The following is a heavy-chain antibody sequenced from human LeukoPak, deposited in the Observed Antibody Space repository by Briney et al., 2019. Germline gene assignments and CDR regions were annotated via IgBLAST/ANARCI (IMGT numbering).Heavy chain of an antibody. CDR1: GFAFNSYT. D-gene: IGHD4-11*01. Sequence: GGSLRLSCAASGFAFNSYTITWVRQAPGKGLESVSSITSRGSHIYIADSVKGRFTIPRDNAKNSLFLQMSSLSVEDTAVYYCARVAQGATTENYFYYYMDVWGKGTTVTVSS. CDR3: ARVAQGATTENYFYYYMDV. V-gene: IGHV3-21*01. CDR2: ITSRGSHI. J-gene: IGHJ6*03.